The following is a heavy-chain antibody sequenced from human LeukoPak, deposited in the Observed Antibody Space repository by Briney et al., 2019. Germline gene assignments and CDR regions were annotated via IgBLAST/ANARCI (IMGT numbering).Heavy chain of an antibody. CDR2: FDPDDGET. Sequence: ASVKVSCKVSGYTLTELSMHWVRQAPGKGLEWMGGFDPDDGETIYAQKFQGRVTMTEDTSTDTAYMELSSLRSEDTAVYYCATVVVVPAATWYYFDYWGQGTLVTVSS. V-gene: IGHV1-24*01. CDR3: ATVVVVPAATWYYFDY. J-gene: IGHJ4*02. D-gene: IGHD2-2*01. CDR1: GYTLTELS.